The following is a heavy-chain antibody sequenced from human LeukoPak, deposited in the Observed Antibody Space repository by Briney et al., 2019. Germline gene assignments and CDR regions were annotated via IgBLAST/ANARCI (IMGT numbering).Heavy chain of an antibody. CDR2: VHLDGRT. V-gene: IGHV4-4*02. Sequence: PSETLSLTCDVSGGSVTSTNWWTWFRQPPGKGLEWIGEVHLDGRTNYNPSLKRLLLMSADLPQNHLSLKLPSVTAADTAVYYCAREGGFYRPLDYSGQGTLVTVSS. D-gene: IGHD6-25*01. CDR3: AREGGFYRPLDY. J-gene: IGHJ4*02. CDR1: GGSVTSTNW.